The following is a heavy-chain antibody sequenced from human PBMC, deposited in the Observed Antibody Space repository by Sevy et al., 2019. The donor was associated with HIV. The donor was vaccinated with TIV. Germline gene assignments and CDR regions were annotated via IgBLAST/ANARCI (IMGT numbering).Heavy chain of an antibody. D-gene: IGHD6-19*01. CDR2: INYSGCT. J-gene: IGHJ4*02. V-gene: IGHV4-59*01. CDR1: GGSISSYY. Sequence: SETLSLTCTVSGGSISSYYCSWIRQPPGKGLEWIGYINYSGCTNYNPSLKSRVTISIDTSKNQFSLKLTSVTAADTAVYYCARDPITVAPYFDYWSQGTLVTVSS. CDR3: ARDPITVAPYFDY.